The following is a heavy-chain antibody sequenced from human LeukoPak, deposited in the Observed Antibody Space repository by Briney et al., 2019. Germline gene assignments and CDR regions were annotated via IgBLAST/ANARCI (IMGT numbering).Heavy chain of an antibody. CDR1: GFSFSSYA. V-gene: IGHV3-23*01. CDR2: ISGDGTRT. Sequence: GGSLRLSCAASGFSFSSYAMTWARQAPVKGLEWVSAISGDGTRTYYADSVKGRFTISRDNAKDSLYLQMNNLRAEDTAVYYCAREGKDLRLGYYNSAVDVWGQGTTVSVSS. D-gene: IGHD2-15*01. CDR3: AREGKDLRLGYYNSAVDV. J-gene: IGHJ6*02.